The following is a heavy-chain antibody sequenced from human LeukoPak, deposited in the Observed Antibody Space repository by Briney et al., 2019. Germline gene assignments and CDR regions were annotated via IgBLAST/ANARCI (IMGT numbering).Heavy chain of an antibody. Sequence: GGSLRLSCTTSGFTFGDYAMSWVRQAPGKGLEWVGFIRSEAYGATPDYAASMRGRFTISRDDFRSIAYLHMNSLKAEDTAVYYCAKYCGGSTCCDALDFWGRGTLVTVSS. J-gene: IGHJ4*02. D-gene: IGHD2-21*01. V-gene: IGHV3-49*04. CDR1: GFTFGDYA. CDR2: IRSEAYGATP. CDR3: AKYCGGSTCCDALDF.